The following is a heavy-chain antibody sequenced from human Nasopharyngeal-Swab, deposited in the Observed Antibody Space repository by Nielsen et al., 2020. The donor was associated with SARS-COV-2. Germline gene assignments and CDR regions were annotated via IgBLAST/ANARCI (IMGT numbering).Heavy chain of an antibody. Sequence: SVKVSCKASGGTFSSYAISWVRQAPGQGLEWMGGIIPILGTANYAQKFQGRVTITADESTSTAYMELSSLRSEDTAVYYCAARSAGVAVAGVSFDYWGQGTLVTVSS. V-gene: IGHV1-69*13. D-gene: IGHD6-19*01. CDR1: GGTFSSYA. CDR2: IIPILGTA. CDR3: AARSAGVAVAGVSFDY. J-gene: IGHJ4*02.